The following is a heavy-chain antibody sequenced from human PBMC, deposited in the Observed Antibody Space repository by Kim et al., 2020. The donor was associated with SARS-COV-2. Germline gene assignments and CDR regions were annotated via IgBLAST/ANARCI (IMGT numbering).Heavy chain of an antibody. CDR1: GGSISSYY. CDR3: ARHGKYQPYYYYYYYMDV. CDR2: IYYSGST. D-gene: IGHD2-2*01. Sequence: SETLSLTCTVSGGSISSYYWSWIRQPPGKGLEWIGYIYYSGSTNYNPSLKSRVTISVDTSKNQFSLKLSSLTAADTAVYYCARHGKYQPYYYYYYYMDVWGKGTTVTVSS. V-gene: IGHV4-59*08. J-gene: IGHJ6*03.